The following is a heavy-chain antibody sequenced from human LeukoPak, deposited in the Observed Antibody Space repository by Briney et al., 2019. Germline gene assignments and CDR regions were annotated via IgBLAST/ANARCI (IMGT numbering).Heavy chain of an antibody. CDR2: INHSGST. CDR1: GGSFSGYY. J-gene: IGHJ5*02. CDR3: ARGCVVVPAATVWFDP. D-gene: IGHD2-2*01. V-gene: IGHV4-34*01. Sequence: KTSETLSLTCAVYGGSFSGYYGSWIRQPPGKGLEWIGEINHSGSTNYNPSLKSRVTISVDTSKNQFSLKLSSVTAADTAVYYCARGCVVVPAATVWFDPWGQGTLVTVSS.